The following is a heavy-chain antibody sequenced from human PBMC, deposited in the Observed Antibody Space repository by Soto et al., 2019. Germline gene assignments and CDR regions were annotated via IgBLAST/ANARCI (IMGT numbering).Heavy chain of an antibody. D-gene: IGHD6-13*01. CDR2: MNPNSGNT. Sequence: ASVKVSCKASGYTFTSYDINWVRQATGQGLEWMGWMNPNSGNTGYAQKFQGRVTMTRNTSISTAYMELSSLRSEDTAVYYCARDTLSRSWDDYYYYYGMDVWGQGTTVTVYS. CDR3: ARDTLSRSWDDYYYYYGMDV. V-gene: IGHV1-8*01. CDR1: GYTFTSYD. J-gene: IGHJ6*02.